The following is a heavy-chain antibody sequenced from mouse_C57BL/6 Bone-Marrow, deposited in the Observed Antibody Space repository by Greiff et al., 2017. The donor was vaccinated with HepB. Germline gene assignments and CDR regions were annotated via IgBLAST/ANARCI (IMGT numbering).Heavy chain of an antibody. J-gene: IGHJ3*01. Sequence: SGAELARPGASVKLSCKASGYTFTSYGISWVKQRTGQGLEWIGEIYPRSGNTYYNEKFKGKATLTADKSSSTAYMELRSLTSEDSAVYFCARLFLFAYWGQGTLVTVSA. V-gene: IGHV1-81*01. CDR3: ARLFLFAY. CDR1: GYTFTSYG. CDR2: IYPRSGNT.